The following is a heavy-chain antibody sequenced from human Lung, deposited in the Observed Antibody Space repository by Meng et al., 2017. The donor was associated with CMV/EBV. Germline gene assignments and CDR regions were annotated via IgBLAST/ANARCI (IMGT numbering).Heavy chain of an antibody. Sequence: GESLKISCTASGFTFTSYAMSWVRQAPGKGLEWVSGISTSGGSTYYADSMKGRFTISRDKSKNTVYLQMDRLRADDTAVYYCGKDRAVDKHMVMINYYYGVDVWGQGXTVTVSS. CDR1: GFTFTSYA. CDR2: ISTSGGST. V-gene: IGHV3-23*01. D-gene: IGHD3-16*01. CDR3: GKDRAVDKHMVMINYYYGVDV. J-gene: IGHJ6*02.